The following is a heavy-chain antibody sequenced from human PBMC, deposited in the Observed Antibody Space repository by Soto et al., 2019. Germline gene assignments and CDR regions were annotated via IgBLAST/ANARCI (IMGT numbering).Heavy chain of an antibody. CDR2: IKQDGSEK. Sequence: EVQLVESGGGLVQPGGTLRLSCAASGFTFSSYWMSWVRQAPGKGLEWVANIKQDGSEKYYVDSVKGRFTISRDNAKNSLYLQMNSLRAEDTAVYYCARDSNYGDYDYWGQGTLVTVSS. CDR1: GFTFSSYW. CDR3: ARDSNYGDYDY. V-gene: IGHV3-7*01. D-gene: IGHD4-17*01. J-gene: IGHJ4*02.